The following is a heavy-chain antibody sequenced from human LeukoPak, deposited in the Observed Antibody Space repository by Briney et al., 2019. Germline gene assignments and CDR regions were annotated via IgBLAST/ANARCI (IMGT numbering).Heavy chain of an antibody. CDR2: ISWNSGSI. J-gene: IGHJ4*02. D-gene: IGHD3-16*02. CDR1: GFTFDDYA. V-gene: IGHV3-9*01. CDR3: AKGEELSFNYYDY. Sequence: GGSLRLSCAASGFTFDDYAMHWVRQAPGKGLEWVSGISWNSGSIGYADSVKGRFTISRDNAKNSLYLQMNSLRAEDTALYYCAKGEELSFNYYDYWGQGTLVTVSS.